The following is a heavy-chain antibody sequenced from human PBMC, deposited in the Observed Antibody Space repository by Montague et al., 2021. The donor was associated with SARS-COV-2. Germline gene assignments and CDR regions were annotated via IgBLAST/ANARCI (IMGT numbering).Heavy chain of an antibody. CDR2: IKQDGSEK. J-gene: IGHJ5*02. CDR1: GFTFSSYW. CDR3: ARALIMITFGGVIAHWFDP. D-gene: IGHD3-16*02. Sequence: SLRLSCAASGFTFSSYWMSWVRQAPGKGLEWVATIKQDGSEKYYVDSVKGRFTISRDNAKNSLYLQMNSLRAADTAVYYCARALIMITFGGVIAHWFDPWGQETLVTVSS. V-gene: IGHV3-7*03.